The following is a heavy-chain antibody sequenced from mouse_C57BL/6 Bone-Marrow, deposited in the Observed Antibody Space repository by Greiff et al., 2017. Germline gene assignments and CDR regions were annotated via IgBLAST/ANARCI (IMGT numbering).Heavy chain of an antibody. D-gene: IGHD1-1*01. CDR2: IYPGSGNT. J-gene: IGHJ4*01. V-gene: IGHV1-76*01. CDR1: GYTFTDYY. Sequence: VQLKQSGAELVRPGASVTLSCKASGYTFTDYYINWVKQRPGQGLEWIARIYPGSGNTYYKEKFKGKATLTAEKSSSTAYMQLSSLTSEDSAVYFCARDLLDAIDYWGQGTSVTVSS. CDR3: ARDLLDAIDY.